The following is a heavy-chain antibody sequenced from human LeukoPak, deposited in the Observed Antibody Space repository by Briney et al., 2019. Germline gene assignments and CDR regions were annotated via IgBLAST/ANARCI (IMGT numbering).Heavy chain of an antibody. CDR2: ITSTGSPI. V-gene: IGHV3-11*01. CDR1: GFTYSDYY. J-gene: IGHJ4*02. CDR3: VRLPRHGYNSPADY. Sequence: PGGSLRLSCVASGFTYSDYYMSWIRQAPGRGLEFVAYITSTGSPIYYAESVRGRFTVSRDNAQNSVYLQMSSLRAEDTAVYYCVRLPRHGYNSPADYWGQGTLVTVSS. D-gene: IGHD5-24*01.